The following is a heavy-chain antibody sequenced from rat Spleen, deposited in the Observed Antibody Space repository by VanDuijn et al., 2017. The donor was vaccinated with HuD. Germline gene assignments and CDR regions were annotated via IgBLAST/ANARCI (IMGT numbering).Heavy chain of an antibody. V-gene: IGHV5S23*01. J-gene: IGHJ4*01. CDR1: GFAFDNYY. D-gene: IGHD1-12*02. CDR3: TRPRYDGTYYYFYVMDA. CDR2: ISTGGGNT. Sequence: EVQLVESGGGLVQPGRSLKLSCAASGFAFDNYYMAWVRQAPPKGLEWVAYISTGGGNTYYRDSVKGRFTISRDNAKSTLFLQMNSLRSEDTATYYCTRPRYDGTYYYFYVMDAWGQGASVTVSS.